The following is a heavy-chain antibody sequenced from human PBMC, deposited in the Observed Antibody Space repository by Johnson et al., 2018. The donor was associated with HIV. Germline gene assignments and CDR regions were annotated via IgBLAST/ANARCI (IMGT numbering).Heavy chain of an antibody. CDR2: ISGSGGST. D-gene: IGHD3-10*01. CDR1: GFTFSSYA. J-gene: IGHJ3*02. Sequence: EVQLVESGGDLVQPGGSLRLSCAASGFTFSSYAMSWVRQAPGKGLEWVSAISGSGGSTYYADSVKGRFTISRDNSKNTLYLQMNSLRAEDTAVYYCAKEMEGYYGSGKGDAFDICGQGTMVTVSS. V-gene: IGHV3-23*04. CDR3: AKEMEGYYGSGKGDAFDI.